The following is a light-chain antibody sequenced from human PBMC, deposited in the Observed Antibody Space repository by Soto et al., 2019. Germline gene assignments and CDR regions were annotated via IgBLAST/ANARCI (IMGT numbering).Light chain of an antibody. V-gene: IGLV2-14*01. CDR2: EVS. Sequence: QSVLTQPASVSGSPGQSITISCTGTSSDVGGSEYVSWYQQHPGKAPKAMIYEVSDRPSGVSHRFSGSKSANTATLTISGLQPEDGADYYCSSYTSGSTLYVFGPGTKVTVL. J-gene: IGLJ1*01. CDR3: SSYTSGSTLYV. CDR1: SSDVGGSEY.